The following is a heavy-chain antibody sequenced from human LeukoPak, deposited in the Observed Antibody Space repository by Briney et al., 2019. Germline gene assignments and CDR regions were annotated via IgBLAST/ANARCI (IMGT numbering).Heavy chain of an antibody. V-gene: IGHV4-30-4*08. J-gene: IGHJ5*02. CDR2: IYYSGST. D-gene: IGHD3-22*01. Sequence: SWVRQPPGKGLEWIGYIYYSGSTYYNPSLKSRVTISVDTSKNQFSLKLSSVTAADTAVYYCARSITMIVTFDPWGQGTLVTVSS. CDR3: ARSITMIVTFDP.